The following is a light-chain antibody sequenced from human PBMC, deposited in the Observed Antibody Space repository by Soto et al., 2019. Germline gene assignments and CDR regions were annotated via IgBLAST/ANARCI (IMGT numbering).Light chain of an antibody. CDR2: DAS. J-gene: IGKJ3*01. CDR1: QSVSSY. CDR3: QQRSNWPAVT. Sequence: PGERATLSCRASQSVSSYLAWYQQKPGQAPRLLIYDASNRATGIPARFSGSGSGTDFTLTISSLEPEDFAVYYCQQRSNWPAVTFGPGTKVDIK. V-gene: IGKV3-11*01.